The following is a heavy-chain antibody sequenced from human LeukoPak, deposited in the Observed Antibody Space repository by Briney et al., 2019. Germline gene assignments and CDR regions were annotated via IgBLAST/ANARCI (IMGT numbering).Heavy chain of an antibody. CDR1: GFTFSSYA. V-gene: IGHV3-23*01. J-gene: IGHJ4*02. Sequence: GGSLRLSCAASGFTFSSYAMSWVRQAQGKGLEWVSAISGSGGSTYYADSVKGRFTISRDNSKNTLYLQMNSLRVEDTAVYYCAKTSVSSGSPDLFDFCGQGTLVTVSS. CDR3: AKTSVSSGSPDLFDF. CDR2: ISGSGGST. D-gene: IGHD6-19*01.